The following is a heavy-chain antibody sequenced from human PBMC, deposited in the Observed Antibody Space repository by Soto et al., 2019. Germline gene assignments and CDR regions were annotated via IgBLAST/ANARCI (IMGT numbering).Heavy chain of an antibody. J-gene: IGHJ6*02. V-gene: IGHV1-18*04. CDR2: ISAYNGNT. CDR1: GYTFTSYG. D-gene: IGHD2-2*01. Sequence: ASVKVSCKASGYTFTSYGISWVRQAPGQGLEWMGWISAYNGNTSYAQKLQGRVTMTTDTSTSTAYMELRSLRSDDTAVYYCARESAAIVVVPAAMDYYYYGMDVWG. CDR3: ARESAAIVVVPAAMDYYYYGMDV.